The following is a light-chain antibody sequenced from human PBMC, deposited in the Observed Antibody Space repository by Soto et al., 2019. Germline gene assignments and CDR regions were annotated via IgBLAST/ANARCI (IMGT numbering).Light chain of an antibody. CDR2: GAS. J-gene: IGKJ1*01. CDR3: QQYDSWPRT. Sequence: EILVTQYPATLSVSPRHRVTLSCRASQSVSNKLAWYKQKRGQAPRLLIYGASSRATGIPDRFSGSGSGTEFTLTISSLQSEDSAVYYCQQYDSWPRTFGQGTKVDIK. CDR1: QSVSNK. V-gene: IGKV3D-15*01.